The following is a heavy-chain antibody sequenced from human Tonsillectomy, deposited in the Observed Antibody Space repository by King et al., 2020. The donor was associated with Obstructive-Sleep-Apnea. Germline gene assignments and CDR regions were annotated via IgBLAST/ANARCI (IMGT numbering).Heavy chain of an antibody. CDR2: IYYSGTT. V-gene: IGHV4-39*07. CDR1: GGSIISSSYY. Sequence: QLQESGPGLVKPSESLSLTCSVSGGSIISSSYYWSWIRQPPGKGLEWIGSIYYSGTTYYNPSLKSRVTISADTSKNQFSLKVSSVTAADTAVYYCAIVFTPMITAVDYWGQGTLVTVSS. J-gene: IGHJ4*02. D-gene: IGHD3-16*01. CDR3: AIVFTPMITAVDY.